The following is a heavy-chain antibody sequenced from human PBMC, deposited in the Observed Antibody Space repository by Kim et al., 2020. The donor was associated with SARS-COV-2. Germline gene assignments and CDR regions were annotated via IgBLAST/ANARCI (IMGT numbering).Heavy chain of an antibody. V-gene: IGHV4-34*01. D-gene: IGHD3-3*01. Sequence: KSRVTTSVDTSKNQFSLKLSSVTAADTAVYYCARADYDFWSGKYYYYMDVWGKGTTVTVSS. CDR3: ARADYDFWSGKYYYYMDV. J-gene: IGHJ6*03.